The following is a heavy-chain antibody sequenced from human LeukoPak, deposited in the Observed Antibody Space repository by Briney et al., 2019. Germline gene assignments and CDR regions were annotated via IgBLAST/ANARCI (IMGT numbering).Heavy chain of an antibody. J-gene: IGHJ6*03. CDR3: ARVRGVHYYYYMDV. CDR1: GYTFTGYY. V-gene: IGHV1-2*02. D-gene: IGHD3-10*01. Sequence: ASVKVSCKASGYTFTGYYMHWVRQAPGQGLEWMGWINPNSGGTNYAQKFQGRVTMTRDTSISTAYMELSRLRSDDTAVYYCARVRGVHYYYYMDVWGKGTTVTISS. CDR2: INPNSGGT.